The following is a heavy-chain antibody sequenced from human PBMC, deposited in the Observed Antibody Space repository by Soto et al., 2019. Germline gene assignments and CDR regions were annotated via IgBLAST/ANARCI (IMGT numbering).Heavy chain of an antibody. J-gene: IGHJ6*02. Sequence: PGESLKISCKGSGYSFTSYWIGWVRQMPGKGLEWMGIIYPGDSDTRYSPSFQGQVTISADKSISTAYLQWSSLKASDTAMYYCARHRWDLAQGAYYGMDVWGQGTTVTVSS. V-gene: IGHV5-51*01. CDR1: GYSFTSYW. D-gene: IGHD1-26*01. CDR2: IYPGDSDT. CDR3: ARHRWDLAQGAYYGMDV.